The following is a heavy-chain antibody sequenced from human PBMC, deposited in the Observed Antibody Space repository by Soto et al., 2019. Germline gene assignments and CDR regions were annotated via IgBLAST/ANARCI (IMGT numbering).Heavy chain of an antibody. Sequence: ETLSLTCAVSGGSISSSNWWSWVRQPPGKGLEWIGEIYHSGSTNYNPSLKGRVTISVDKSKNQFSLKLSSVTAADTAVYYCARWNFAGAAFDIWGQGTMVTVSS. CDR2: IYHSGST. V-gene: IGHV4-4*02. CDR3: ARWNFAGAAFDI. D-gene: IGHD1-7*01. J-gene: IGHJ3*02. CDR1: GGSISSSNW.